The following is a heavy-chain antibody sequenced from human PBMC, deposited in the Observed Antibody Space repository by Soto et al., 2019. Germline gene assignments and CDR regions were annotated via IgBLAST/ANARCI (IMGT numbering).Heavy chain of an antibody. Sequence: GGSLRLSCAASGFTFSSYAMSWVRQAPGKGLEWVSLISWDGGSTYYADSVKGRFTISRDKAKDSLYLQMNSLRAEDTAVYYCGRDELPYSSASPPLFWGEGPLVTVSS. J-gene: IGHJ4*02. V-gene: IGHV3-23*01. CDR1: GFTFSSYA. CDR3: GRDELPYSSASPPLF. D-gene: IGHD3-16*01. CDR2: ISWDGGST.